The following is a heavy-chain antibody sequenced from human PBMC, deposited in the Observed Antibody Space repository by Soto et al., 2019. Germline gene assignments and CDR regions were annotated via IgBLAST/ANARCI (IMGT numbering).Heavy chain of an antibody. CDR2: IIPIFATA. D-gene: IGHD6-19*01. Sequence: QVQLVQSGAEVKKPGSSVKVSCKASGGTFSSYAISWVRQAPGQGLEWMGGIIPIFATANYAQKFQGRVTITADDSTSTAYMELSSLRSEDTAVYSCARHFHSSGYYLGFDYWGQGTLVTVSS. CDR1: GGTFSSYA. V-gene: IGHV1-69*12. J-gene: IGHJ4*02. CDR3: ARHFHSSGYYLGFDY.